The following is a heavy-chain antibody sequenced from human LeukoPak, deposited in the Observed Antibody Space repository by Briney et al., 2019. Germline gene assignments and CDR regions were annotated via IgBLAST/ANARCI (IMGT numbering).Heavy chain of an antibody. CDR3: ARAHPSDY. Sequence: PGGSLRLSCAVSGFTFRTYSMNWVRQAPGKGLEWLSYISSSGGTKYYADSVKGRFSISRDNAKNSLYLQMNSLSVEDTAVYYCARAHPSDYWGQGTLVTVSS. CDR1: GFTFRTYS. CDR2: ISSSGGTK. V-gene: IGHV3-48*04. J-gene: IGHJ4*02.